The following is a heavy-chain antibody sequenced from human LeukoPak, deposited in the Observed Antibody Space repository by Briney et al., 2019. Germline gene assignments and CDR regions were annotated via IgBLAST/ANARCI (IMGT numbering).Heavy chain of an antibody. D-gene: IGHD3-9*01. V-gene: IGHV3-33*08. CDR3: ARDMRPVIFYGMDV. Sequence: GGSLRLSCAASGFTFSSYGMHWVRQAPGKGLEWVAVIWYDGSNKYYADSVKGRFTISRDNSKNTLYLQMNSLRAEDTAVYYCARDMRPVIFYGMDVWGQGTTVTVSS. J-gene: IGHJ6*02. CDR1: GFTFSSYG. CDR2: IWYDGSNK.